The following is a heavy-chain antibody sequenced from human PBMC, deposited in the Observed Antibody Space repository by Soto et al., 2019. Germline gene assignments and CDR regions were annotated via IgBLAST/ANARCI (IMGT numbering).Heavy chain of an antibody. J-gene: IGHJ4*02. CDR3: ARTTAVPSTRRSRYFFDY. CDR2: VYYSGTT. CDR1: GGSVSNKTYY. D-gene: IGHD4-17*01. Sequence: SETLSLTCSVSGGSVSNKTYYWSWIRQPPGKRLEWIGYVYYSGTTYYNPSLKSRVTISVDLSKNQFSLRLSSVTTADTALYYCARTTAVPSTRRSRYFFDYWGQGTLVTVSS. V-gene: IGHV4-61*01.